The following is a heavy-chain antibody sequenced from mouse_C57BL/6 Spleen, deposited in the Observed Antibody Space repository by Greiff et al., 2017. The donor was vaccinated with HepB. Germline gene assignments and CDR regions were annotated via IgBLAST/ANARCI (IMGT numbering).Heavy chain of an antibody. CDR2: IHPNSGST. V-gene: IGHV1-64*01. CDR1: GYTFTSYW. J-gene: IGHJ1*03. Sequence: QVQLQQPGAELVKPGASVKLSCKASGYTFTSYWMHWVKQRPGQGLEWIGLIHPNSGSTNYNEKFKSKSTLTVDKSSSTAYMQLSSLTSEDSAVSSCARDEGYYYGSSYGYFDVWGTGTTVTVSS. D-gene: IGHD1-1*01. CDR3: ARDEGYYYGSSYGYFDV.